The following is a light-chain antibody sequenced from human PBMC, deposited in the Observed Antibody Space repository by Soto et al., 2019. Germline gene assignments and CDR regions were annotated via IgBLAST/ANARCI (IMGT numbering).Light chain of an antibody. CDR3: ATWDDGVQGVL. V-gene: IGLV1-44*01. Sequence: QSVLTQPPSVSATPGQTVSISCSGSSANIESHAVDWYQHFPGTAPKLVIYSNNERPSGVPDRFSGSKSGTSASLAITGRQSEDEADYYCATWDDGVQGVLFGGGTKLTVL. J-gene: IGLJ2*01. CDR1: SANIESHA. CDR2: SNN.